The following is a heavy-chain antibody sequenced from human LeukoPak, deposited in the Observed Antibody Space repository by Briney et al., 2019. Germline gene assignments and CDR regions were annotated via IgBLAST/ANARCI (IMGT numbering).Heavy chain of an antibody. CDR1: GFTFSSYE. D-gene: IGHD5-12*01. CDR2: ISSSGSTI. CDR3: ARAPLVATLAVNWFDP. V-gene: IGHV3-48*03. J-gene: IGHJ5*02. Sequence: GGSLRLSCAASGFTFSSYEMNWVRQAPGKGLEWVSYISSSGSTIYYADSVKGQFTISRDNAKNSLYLQMNSLRAEDTAVYYCARAPLVATLAVNWFDPWGQGTLVTVSS.